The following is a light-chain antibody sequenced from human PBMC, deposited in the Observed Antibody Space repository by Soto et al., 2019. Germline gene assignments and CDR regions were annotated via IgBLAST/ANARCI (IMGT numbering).Light chain of an antibody. V-gene: IGKV1-39*01. CDR1: QRISSY. CDR3: QQYGSSSWT. Sequence: DIQFTQFPGSLIPFLLGIVTITCRASQRISSYLNWYQQKPGKAPKLLLYAASTLQNGVPSRFSGSGSGTDFTLTISRLEPEDFAVYYCQQYGSSSWTFGQGTKVDIK. CDR2: AAS. J-gene: IGKJ1*01.